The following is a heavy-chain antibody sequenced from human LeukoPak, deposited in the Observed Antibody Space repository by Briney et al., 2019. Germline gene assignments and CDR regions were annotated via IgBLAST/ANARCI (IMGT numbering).Heavy chain of an antibody. CDR2: IYYSGST. CDR1: GGSISSYY. Sequence: PSETLSLTCTVSGGSISSYYWSWIRQPPGKGLEWIGYIYYSGSTNYNPSLKSRVTISVDTSKNQFSLKLSSVTAADTAVYYCARFFGSSRPYYYYYYMDVWGKGTTVTVSS. V-gene: IGHV4-59*01. D-gene: IGHD6-6*01. J-gene: IGHJ6*03. CDR3: ARFFGSSRPYYYYYYMDV.